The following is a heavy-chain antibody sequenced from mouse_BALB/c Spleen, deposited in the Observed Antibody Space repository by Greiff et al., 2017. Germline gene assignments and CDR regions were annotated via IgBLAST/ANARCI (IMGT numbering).Heavy chain of an antibody. CDR1: GFTFSSYA. Sequence: EVKLMESGGGLVKPGGSLKLSCAASGFTFSSYAMSWVRQSPEKRLEWVAEISSGGSYTYYPDTVTGRFTISRDNAKNTLYLEMSSLRSEDTAMYYCARDEDYGSYAMDYWGQGTSVTVSS. V-gene: IGHV5-9-4*01. CDR3: ARDEDYGSYAMDY. CDR2: ISSGGSYT. J-gene: IGHJ4*01. D-gene: IGHD1-1*01.